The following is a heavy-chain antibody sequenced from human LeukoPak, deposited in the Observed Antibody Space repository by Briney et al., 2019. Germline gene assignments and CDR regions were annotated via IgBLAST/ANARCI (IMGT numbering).Heavy chain of an antibody. V-gene: IGHV1-2*02. CDR3: ARLYGGGLLWFGEQTNYFDY. CDR2: INPNSGGT. CDR1: GYTFTDYY. J-gene: IGHJ4*02. D-gene: IGHD3-10*01. Sequence: ASVKVSCKASGYTFTDYYMSWVRQAPGQGLEWMGWINPNSGGTVYAQKFQGRVTMIRDTSISTAYMELSRLRSDDTAVYYCARLYGGGLLWFGEQTNYFDYWGQGTLVTVSS.